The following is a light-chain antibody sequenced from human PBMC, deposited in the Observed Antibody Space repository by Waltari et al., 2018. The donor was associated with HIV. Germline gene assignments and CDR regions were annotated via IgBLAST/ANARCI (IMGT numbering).Light chain of an antibody. CDR1: QSISAK. V-gene: IGKV3-15*01. CDR2: EAA. Sequence: EIVMTQSPPTLSVSPGQRVTLYCRASQSISAKVAWYQQRPGQAPRLLIYEAATRPTGIPARFSGSGSGTEFTLTISSLQSEDFATYFCQQYDDGPRGITFGQGTMLEIK. J-gene: IGKJ2*01. CDR3: QQYDDGPRGIT.